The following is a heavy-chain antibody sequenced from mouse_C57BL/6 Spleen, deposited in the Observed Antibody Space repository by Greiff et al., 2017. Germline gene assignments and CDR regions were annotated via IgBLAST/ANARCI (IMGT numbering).Heavy chain of an antibody. V-gene: IGHV3-6*01. CDR1: GYSITSGYY. CDR3: ATNFDY. J-gene: IGHJ2*01. CDR2: ISYDGSN. Sequence: VQLKESGPGLVKPSQSLSLTCSVTGYSITSGYYWNWIRQFPGNKLEWMGYISYDGSNNYNPSLKNRISITRDTSKNQFFLKLNSVTTEDTATYYCATNFDYWGQGTTLTVSS.